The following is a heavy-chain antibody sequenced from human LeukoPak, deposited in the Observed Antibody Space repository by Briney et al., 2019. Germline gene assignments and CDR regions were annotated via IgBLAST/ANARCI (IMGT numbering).Heavy chain of an antibody. CDR2: IYPGDPDT. D-gene: IGHD5-24*01. CDR1: GYSFSTYW. CDR3: ARRGDAYGLAY. V-gene: IGHV5-51*01. Sequence: GESLKISCKGVGYSFSTYWLGWVRQTPGKGLEWMGIIYPGDPDTRYSPSFQGQVTISVDKSISTAYLQWRSLKASDSAIYYCARRGDAYGLAYWGQGTLVTVSS. J-gene: IGHJ4*01.